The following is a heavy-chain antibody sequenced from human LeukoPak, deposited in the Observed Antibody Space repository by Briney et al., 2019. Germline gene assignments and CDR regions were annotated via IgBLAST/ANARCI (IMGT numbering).Heavy chain of an antibody. V-gene: IGHV3-30*01. CDR1: GFTFSHYA. Sequence: GGSLRLSCAASGFTFSHYAMHWVRQAPGKGLEWVAVISYDGSHQYSADSVKGRLSISRDNSRHTLYLQMNSLRPEDTAVYYCARARDGTLKYWGQGTLVIVSS. CDR3: ARARDGTLKY. D-gene: IGHD5-24*01. CDR2: ISYDGSHQ. J-gene: IGHJ4*02.